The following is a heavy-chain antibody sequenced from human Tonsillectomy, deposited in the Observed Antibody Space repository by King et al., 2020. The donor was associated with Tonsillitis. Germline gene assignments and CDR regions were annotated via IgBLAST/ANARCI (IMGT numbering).Heavy chain of an antibody. J-gene: IGHJ5*02. CDR2: IPGSGVST. V-gene: IGHV3-23*04. D-gene: IGHD3-10*01. Sequence: VQLVESGGGLVQPGGSLRLSCAASKFTFSNYAMSWVRQAPGKGLEWVSAIPGSGVSTFYADSVMGRFTISRDNSKNTMYLQMNSLRAEDTAVYYCAKSLAGISGWFDPWGQGTLVTVSS. CDR1: KFTFSNYA. CDR3: AKSLAGISGWFDP.